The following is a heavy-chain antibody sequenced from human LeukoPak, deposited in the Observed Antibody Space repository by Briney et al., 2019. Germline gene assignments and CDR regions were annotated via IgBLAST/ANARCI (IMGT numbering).Heavy chain of an antibody. J-gene: IGHJ4*02. CDR3: ARDPSYSSSSYDF. CDR2: ITSSSTFI. V-gene: IGHV3-21*01. CDR1: GFSFSSYT. Sequence: GGSLRLSCVASGFSFSSYTMTWVRQAPGEGLEWVSSITSSSTFIFYADSVKGRFTISRDNAKNSLYLQMNSLRADDTAVYYCARDPSYSSSSYDFWGQGILVTVSS. D-gene: IGHD6-6*01.